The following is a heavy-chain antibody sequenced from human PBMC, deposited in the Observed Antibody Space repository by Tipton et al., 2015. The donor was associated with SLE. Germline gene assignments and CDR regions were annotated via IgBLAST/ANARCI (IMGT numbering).Heavy chain of an antibody. CDR1: GGTFSSYT. CDR2: IIPFFGTA. Sequence: QSGPEVKKPGSSVNVSCKASGGTFSSYTISWVRQAPGQGLEWMGGIIPFFGTAKYAQKFQGRVTITADKSTSTAYMELNSLKSEDTALYYCTREGEVAANPGAFDIWGQGTMVIVSS. V-gene: IGHV1-69*06. D-gene: IGHD2-15*01. J-gene: IGHJ3*02. CDR3: TREGEVAANPGAFDI.